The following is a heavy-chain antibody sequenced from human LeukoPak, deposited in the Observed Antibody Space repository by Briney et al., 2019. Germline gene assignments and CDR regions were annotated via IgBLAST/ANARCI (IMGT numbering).Heavy chain of an antibody. CDR1: GFTFSSYS. Sequence: GGSLRLSCAASGFTFSSYSVNWVRQAPGKGLEWVSSISSSSSYIYYADSVKGRFTISRDNAKNSLYLQMNSLRAEDTAVYYCARDLESRSVQGDYYYYMDVWGKGTTVTVSS. D-gene: IGHD3-3*01. J-gene: IGHJ6*03. CDR2: ISSSSSYI. CDR3: ARDLESRSVQGDYYYYMDV. V-gene: IGHV3-21*01.